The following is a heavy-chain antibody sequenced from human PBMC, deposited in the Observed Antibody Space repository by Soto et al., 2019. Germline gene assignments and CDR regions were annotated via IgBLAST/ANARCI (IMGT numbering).Heavy chain of an antibody. CDR3: ARDRPDTSIVVVVGNAFDI. J-gene: IGHJ3*02. D-gene: IGHD2-15*01. CDR1: GFTFSSYS. Sequence: GSLRLSCAASGFTFSSYSMNWVRQAPGKGLEWVSSISSSSSYIYYADSVKGRFTISRDNAKNSLYLQMNSLRAEDTAVYYCARDRPDTSIVVVVGNAFDIWGQGTMVTVSS. V-gene: IGHV3-21*01. CDR2: ISSSSSYI.